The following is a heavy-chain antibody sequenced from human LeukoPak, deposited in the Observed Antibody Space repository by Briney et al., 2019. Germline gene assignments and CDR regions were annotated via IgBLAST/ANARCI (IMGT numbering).Heavy chain of an antibody. J-gene: IGHJ6*02. D-gene: IGHD6-19*01. CDR1: GYTLTELS. CDR2: FDPEDGET. CDR3: ATDKMRAVAGGHYYYGMDV. Sequence: ASGKVSCKVSGYTLTELSMHWVRQAPGKGLEWMGGFDPEDGETIYAQKFQGRVTMTEDTSTDTAYMELSSLRSEDTAVYYCATDKMRAVAGGHYYYGMDVWGQGTTVTVSS. V-gene: IGHV1-24*01.